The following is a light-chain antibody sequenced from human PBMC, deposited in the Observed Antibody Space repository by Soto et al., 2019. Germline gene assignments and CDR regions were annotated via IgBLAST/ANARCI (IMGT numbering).Light chain of an antibody. Sequence: QSVLTQPPSASGTPGQRVTISCSRSSSSIGSNSVNWYQQLPRTAPKVLIYTNNQRPSGVPDRFSGSKSGTSASLAISGLQSEDEADYYCAAWDGSLNVYVFGTGTKLTVL. CDR2: TNN. V-gene: IGLV1-44*01. CDR3: AAWDGSLNVYV. CDR1: SSSIGSNS. J-gene: IGLJ1*01.